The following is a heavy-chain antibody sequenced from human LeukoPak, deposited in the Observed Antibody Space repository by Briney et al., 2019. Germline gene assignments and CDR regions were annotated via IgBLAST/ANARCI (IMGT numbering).Heavy chain of an antibody. Sequence: ASVQVSCKTSGYTFIDYYVHWVRQAPGQGLEWMGWINPKSGGTLYAQRFQGRVTMTRDTSIRTVYMGLGGLRSDDTAVYFCARDGHSWNDADYWGQGTQVTVSS. J-gene: IGHJ4*02. D-gene: IGHD1-1*01. CDR2: INPKSGGT. CDR3: ARDGHSWNDADY. CDR1: GYTFIDYY. V-gene: IGHV1-2*02.